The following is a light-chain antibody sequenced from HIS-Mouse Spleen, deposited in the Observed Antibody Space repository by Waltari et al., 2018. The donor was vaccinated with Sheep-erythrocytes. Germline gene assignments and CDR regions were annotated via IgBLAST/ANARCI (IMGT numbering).Light chain of an antibody. V-gene: IGLV2-11*01. J-gene: IGLJ1*01. CDR1: RSDVVRYNY. Sequence: QSALTQPASVSGSPGQSITISCTRTRSDVVRYNYVSWYQQHPGKAPELMIYDVSKRPSGVPDRFSGSKSGNTASLTISGLQAEDEADYYCCSYAGSYNHVFATGTKVTVL. CDR3: CSYAGSYNHV. CDR2: DVS.